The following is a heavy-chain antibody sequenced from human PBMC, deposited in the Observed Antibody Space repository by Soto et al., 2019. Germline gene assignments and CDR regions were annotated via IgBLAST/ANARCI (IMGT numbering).Heavy chain of an antibody. Sequence: SETLSLTCTVPGGSVSSGDYFWSWLRQSPGKRLEWIAYIYYSGSTNYNPSLKSRATISVDTSKSQVSLTLTSMTAADAALYYCARSPNYYYYGFDVWGQGTAVTVSS. CDR1: GGSVSSGDYF. CDR3: ARSPNYYYYGFDV. J-gene: IGHJ6*02. CDR2: IYYSGST. D-gene: IGHD3-10*01. V-gene: IGHV4-61*08.